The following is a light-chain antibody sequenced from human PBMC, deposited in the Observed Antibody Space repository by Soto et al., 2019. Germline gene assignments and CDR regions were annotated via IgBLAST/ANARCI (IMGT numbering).Light chain of an antibody. CDR3: QQRSNWPLT. V-gene: IGKV3D-20*02. CDR2: GAS. J-gene: IGKJ4*01. CDR1: QSVSNNY. Sequence: EIVLTQSPGTLSLSPGERATLSCMASQSVSNNYLAWYQQKPGQAPRLLIYGASNRATGIPDRFSGSGSGTDFTLTISSLEPEDFAVYYCQQRSNWPLTFGGGTKVDI.